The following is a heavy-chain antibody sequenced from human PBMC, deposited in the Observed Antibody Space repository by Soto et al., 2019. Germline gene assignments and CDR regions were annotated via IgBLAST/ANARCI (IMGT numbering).Heavy chain of an antibody. CDR1: GGSISSYY. Sequence: SETLSLTCTVSGGSISSYYWSWIRQPPGKGLEWIGYIYYSGSTNYNPSLKSRVTISVDTSKNQFSLKLSSVTAADTAVYYCARLDSLQRNYYFDYWGQGTLVTVSS. D-gene: IGHD4-4*01. CDR2: IYYSGST. J-gene: IGHJ4*02. V-gene: IGHV4-59*08. CDR3: ARLDSLQRNYYFDY.